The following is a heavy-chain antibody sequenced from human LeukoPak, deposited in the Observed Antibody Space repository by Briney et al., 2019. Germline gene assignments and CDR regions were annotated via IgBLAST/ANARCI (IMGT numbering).Heavy chain of an antibody. CDR2: IYYSGST. Sequence: SQTLSLTCTVSGGSISSGGYYWSWIRQPPGKGLEWIGYIYYSGSTNYNPSLKSRVTISVDTSKNQFSLNLTSVTAADTGVYYCARYGSATVARFDYWGQGILVTVSS. D-gene: IGHD4-11*01. J-gene: IGHJ4*02. CDR1: GGSISSGGYY. CDR3: ARYGSATVARFDY. V-gene: IGHV4-61*08.